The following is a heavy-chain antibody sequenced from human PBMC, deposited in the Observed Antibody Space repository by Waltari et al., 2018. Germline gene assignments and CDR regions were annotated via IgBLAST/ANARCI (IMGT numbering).Heavy chain of an antibody. CDR1: GDSISGSYY. Sequence: QLQLQQSGPGLVKPSQTLSLACSLSGDSISGSYYWNWVRQTAGEGLESLCYIYSRGTTKYKPSPQSRATISIVNKTQVSRKLAAVTAAETAVYYCARSDVVVAPARNNYYFPMEVWGQGTTVTVSS. CDR2: IYSRGTT. V-gene: IGHV4-61*09. J-gene: IGHJ6*03. D-gene: IGHD2-21*01. CDR3: ARSDVVVAPARNNYYFPMEV.